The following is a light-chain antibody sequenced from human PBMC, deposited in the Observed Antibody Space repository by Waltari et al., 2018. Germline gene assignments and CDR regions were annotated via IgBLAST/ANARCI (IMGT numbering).Light chain of an antibody. CDR3: QQYNSEPGT. Sequence: DIQMTQSPSTLSASVGDRVTITCRASQSISNWLAWYQQKPGKAPNLVIYKASSLEGGVPSRFSGSGSGTEFTLAISSLQPDDFASYYCQQYNSEPGTFGQGTKVEIK. J-gene: IGKJ1*01. CDR1: QSISNW. V-gene: IGKV1-5*03. CDR2: KAS.